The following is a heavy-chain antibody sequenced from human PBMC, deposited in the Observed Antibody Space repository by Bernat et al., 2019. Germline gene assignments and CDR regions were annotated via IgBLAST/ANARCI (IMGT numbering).Heavy chain of an antibody. J-gene: IGHJ4*02. CDR3: ARDCRDRSSGIAAAGMKFGLDY. V-gene: IGHV3-33*01. Sequence: QVQLVESGGGVFQPGRSLRLSCAASGFTFSSYGMHWVRQAPGKGLEWLAVFWYDGSNKYYADSVKGRFTISRDNSKNTLYLQMNSLRAEDTAVYYCARDCRDRSSGIAAAGMKFGLDYWGQGTLVTVSS. CDR2: FWYDGSNK. CDR1: GFTFSSYG. D-gene: IGHD6-13*01.